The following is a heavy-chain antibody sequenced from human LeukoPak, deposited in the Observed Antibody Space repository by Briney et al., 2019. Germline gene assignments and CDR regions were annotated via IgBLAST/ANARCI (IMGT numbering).Heavy chain of an antibody. D-gene: IGHD6-13*01. CDR1: GFTFSDYA. J-gene: IGHJ6*04. Sequence: GGSLRLSCAASGFTFSDYAISWVRQAPGRGLGWVSSISTGGGTPHYADSVKGRFTISRDNSKNTLYLQMNSLKAEDTALYYCAKDFGDSWYGYYSYGMDVWGKGTPVTVSS. V-gene: IGHV3-23*01. CDR3: AKDFGDSWYGYYSYGMDV. CDR2: ISTGGGTP.